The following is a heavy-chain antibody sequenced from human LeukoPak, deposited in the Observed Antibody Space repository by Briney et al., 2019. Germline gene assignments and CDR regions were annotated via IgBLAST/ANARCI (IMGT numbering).Heavy chain of an antibody. CDR2: ISWNSGSI. D-gene: IGHD1-26*01. CDR3: ARSDYSGSSGFDY. V-gene: IGHV3-9*01. CDR1: GFTFDDYA. J-gene: IGHJ4*02. Sequence: GGSLRLSCAASGFTFDDYAMHWVRQAPGKGLEWVSGISWNSGSIGYADSVKGRFTISRDNAKNSLYLQMNSLRAEDTAVYYCARSDYSGSSGFDYWGQGTLVTVSS.